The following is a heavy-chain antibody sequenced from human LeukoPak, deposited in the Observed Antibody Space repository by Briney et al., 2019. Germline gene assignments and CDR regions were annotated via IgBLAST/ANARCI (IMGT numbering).Heavy chain of an antibody. V-gene: IGHV1-24*01. J-gene: IGHJ4*02. CDR3: ATDLTTVTTVDY. D-gene: IGHD4-17*01. CDR2: FDPEDGET. CDR1: GYTLTELS. Sequence: GASVKVSCKVSGYTLTELSMHWVRQAPGKGLEWMGGFDPEDGETIYAQKFQGRVTMTEDTSTDTAYMELSSLRSEDTAVYYCATDLTTVTTVDYWDREPWSPSPQ.